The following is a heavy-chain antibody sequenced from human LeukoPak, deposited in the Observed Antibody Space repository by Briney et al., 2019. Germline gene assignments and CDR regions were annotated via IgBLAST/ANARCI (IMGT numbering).Heavy chain of an antibody. Sequence: HPGGSLRLSCAASGFTFSNYEMNWVRQAPGKGLEWVSFISFSGNSIYYADSVKGRFTISRDNARNFLYLHMNSLRADDTAVYYCARGTPEFNWFDPWGQGTLVTVSS. J-gene: IGHJ5*02. D-gene: IGHD1/OR15-1a*01. CDR3: ARGTPEFNWFDP. CDR2: ISFSGNSI. CDR1: GFTFSNYE. V-gene: IGHV3-48*03.